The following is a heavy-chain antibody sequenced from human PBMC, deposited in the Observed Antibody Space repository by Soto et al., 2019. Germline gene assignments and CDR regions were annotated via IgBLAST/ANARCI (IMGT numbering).Heavy chain of an antibody. Sequence: GRSLRLSCTASGFTFSSYAMHWVRQAPGKGLEYVSAIRSNGRNKYDADSVKGRFTISRDNSKNTLYLQMNSLRAEDAAVYYCARAGLSQDDILTARSPLDYWGQGTLVTVSS. J-gene: IGHJ4*02. V-gene: IGHV3-64*04. CDR3: ARAGLSQDDILTARSPLDY. D-gene: IGHD3-9*01. CDR2: IRSNGRNK. CDR1: GFTFSSYA.